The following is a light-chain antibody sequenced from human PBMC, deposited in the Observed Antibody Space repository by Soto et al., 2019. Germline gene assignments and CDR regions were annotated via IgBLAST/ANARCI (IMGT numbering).Light chain of an antibody. V-gene: IGKV3-20*01. CDR2: GAS. J-gene: IGKJ1*01. CDR3: QQYGSSVKT. CDR1: QGVSRK. Sequence: EIAMTQSPATLSVAPGERVTFSCRASQGVSRKLAWYQHTPGQAPRLLIYGASSRATGIPDRFSGSRFGTDFTLTISRLEPEDFAVYFCQQYGSSVKTFGQGTKVDIK.